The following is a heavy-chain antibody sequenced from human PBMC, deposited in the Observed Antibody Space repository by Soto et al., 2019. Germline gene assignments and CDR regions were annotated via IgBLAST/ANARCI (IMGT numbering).Heavy chain of an antibody. D-gene: IGHD2-15*01. V-gene: IGHV1-18*04. CDR1: GYTFTNYG. CDR2: ISAYNGDT. J-gene: IGHJ4*02. Sequence: AAVKVSCKTSGYTFTNYGITWVRQAPGQGLKWMGWISAYNGDTNYAQKFQGRVIMTTDTSTTTAYMELRSLRSDDTAVYYCARGPAGGLRGGVSYWGQGTLVPVSP. CDR3: ARGPAGGLRGGVSY.